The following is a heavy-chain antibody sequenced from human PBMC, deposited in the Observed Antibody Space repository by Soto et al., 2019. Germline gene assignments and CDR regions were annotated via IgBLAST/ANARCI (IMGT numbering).Heavy chain of an antibody. CDR2: INHSGST. D-gene: IGHD3-10*01. Sequence: SETLSLTCAVYGGSFSGYYWSWIRQPPGKGLEWIGEINHSGSTNYNPSLKSRVTISVDTSKNQFPLKLSSVTAADTAVYYCARVGEYFYGSGTYYMDVWGKGTTVTVSS. CDR1: GGSFSGYY. V-gene: IGHV4-34*01. CDR3: ARVGEYFYGSGTYYMDV. J-gene: IGHJ6*03.